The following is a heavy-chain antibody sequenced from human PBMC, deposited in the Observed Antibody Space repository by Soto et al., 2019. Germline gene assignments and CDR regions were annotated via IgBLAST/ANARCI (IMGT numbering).Heavy chain of an antibody. D-gene: IGHD6-13*01. CDR3: AGLMVGQQLVIRWFEP. Sequence: QVQLVQSGAEVKKPGASVKVSCKASGYTFTSYGISWVRQAPGQGLEWMGWISAYNGNTNYAQKLQGRVTMTTDTATSTAYMGLRSLRSDDTAVYYCAGLMVGQQLVIRWFEPWGQGTLVTVSS. J-gene: IGHJ5*02. CDR1: GYTFTSYG. CDR2: ISAYNGNT. V-gene: IGHV1-18*01.